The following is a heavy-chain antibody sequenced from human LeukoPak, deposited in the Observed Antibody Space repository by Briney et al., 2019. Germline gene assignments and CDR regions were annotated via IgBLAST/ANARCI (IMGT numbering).Heavy chain of an antibody. V-gene: IGHV4-31*03. J-gene: IGHJ3*02. CDR2: IYYSGST. CDR1: GGSISSGGYY. Sequence: SETLSLTCTVSGGSISSGGYYWSWIRQHPGKGLEWIGYIYYSGSTYYNPSLKSRVTISVDTSKNQFSLKLSFVTAADTAVYYCASRPGYYYDSSGYQGRGAFDIWGQGTMVTVSS. D-gene: IGHD3-22*01. CDR3: ASRPGYYYDSSGYQGRGAFDI.